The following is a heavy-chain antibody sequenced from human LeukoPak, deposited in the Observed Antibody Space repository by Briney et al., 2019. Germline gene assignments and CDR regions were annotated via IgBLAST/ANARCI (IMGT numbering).Heavy chain of an antibody. CDR1: GGSISSYY. V-gene: IGHV4-59*01. CDR2: IYYSGST. D-gene: IGHD2-2*01. J-gene: IGHJ3*02. CDR3: ARVEPYCSSTSCWGVDGAFDI. Sequence: PSETLSLTCTVSGGSISSYYWSWIRQPPGKGLEWIGYIYYSGSTNYNPSLKSRVTISVDTSKNQFSLKLSSVTAADTAVYYCARVEPYCSSTSCWGVDGAFDIWGQGTMVTVSS.